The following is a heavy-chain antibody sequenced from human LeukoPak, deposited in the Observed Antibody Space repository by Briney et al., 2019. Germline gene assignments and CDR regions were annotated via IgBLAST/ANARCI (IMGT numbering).Heavy chain of an antibody. CDR3: AKETIFGVVIGPLYFDY. CDR2: ISYDGSNK. CDR1: GFTFSSYA. J-gene: IGHJ4*02. D-gene: IGHD3-3*01. Sequence: PGGSLRLSCAASGFTFSSYAMHWVRQAPGKGLEWVAVISYDGSNKYYADSVKGRFTISRDNSKNTLYLQMNSLRAEDTAVYYCAKETIFGVVIGPLYFDYWGQGTLVTVSS. V-gene: IGHV3-30-3*01.